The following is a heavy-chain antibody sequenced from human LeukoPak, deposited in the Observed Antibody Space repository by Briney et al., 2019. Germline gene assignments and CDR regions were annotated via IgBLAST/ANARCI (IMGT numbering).Heavy chain of an antibody. D-gene: IGHD6-13*01. V-gene: IGHV4-39*01. J-gene: IGHJ5*02. CDR1: GGSISSSSYY. CDR3: ARGQQLVLGYDP. CDR2: IYYSGST. Sequence: PSETLSLTCTVSGGSISSSSYYWGWIRQPPGKGLEWIGSIYYSGSTYYNPSLKSRVTISVDTSKNQFSLKLSSVTAADTAVYYCARGQQLVLGYDPWGQGTLVTVSS.